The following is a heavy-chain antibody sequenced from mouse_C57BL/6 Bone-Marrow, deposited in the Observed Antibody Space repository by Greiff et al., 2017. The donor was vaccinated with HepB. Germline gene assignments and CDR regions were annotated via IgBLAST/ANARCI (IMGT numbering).Heavy chain of an antibody. J-gene: IGHJ1*01. CDR3: FYDGYSSCYSNF. CDR1: GFTFTSYW. Sequence: VQLLQPGAELVKPGASVKLSCKASGFTFTSYWMHWVRQGPGQGLEWIGMIRPNSCSTNYNEKVKGKATLTVHKSTSTAYMQLSSLTSEDTAVYCCFYDGYSSCYSNFWAPGTTATVSS. V-gene: IGHV1-64*01. D-gene: IGHD2-3*01. CDR2: IRPNSCST.